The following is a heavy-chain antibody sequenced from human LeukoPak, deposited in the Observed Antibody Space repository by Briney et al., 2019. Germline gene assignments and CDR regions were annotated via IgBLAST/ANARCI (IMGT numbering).Heavy chain of an antibody. CDR1: GGSSSNYT. Sequence: SVKVSCKASGGSSSNYTISWLRQTPGQGLEWMGGIIPIFGTANYAQNFQGRVTITADKFTSTAYMELSSLRSEDTAVYYCARLSCSGGTCYSSRGNFDYWGQGTLVTVSS. D-gene: IGHD2-15*01. V-gene: IGHV1-69*06. J-gene: IGHJ4*02. CDR2: IIPIFGTA. CDR3: ARLSCSGGTCYSSRGNFDY.